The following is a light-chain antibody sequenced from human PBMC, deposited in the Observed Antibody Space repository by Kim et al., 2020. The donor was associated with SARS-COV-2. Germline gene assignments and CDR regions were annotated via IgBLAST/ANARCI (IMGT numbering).Light chain of an antibody. CDR1: SSNIGSNY. CDR2: RNN. J-gene: IGLJ3*02. CDR3: AAWDDSLSGLNWV. Sequence: QSVPTQPPSASGTPGQRVTISCSGSSSNIGSNYVYWYQQLPGTAPKLLIYRNNQRPSGVPDRFSGSKSGTSASLAISGLRSEDEADYYCAAWDDSLSGLNWVFGGGTQLTVL. V-gene: IGLV1-47*01.